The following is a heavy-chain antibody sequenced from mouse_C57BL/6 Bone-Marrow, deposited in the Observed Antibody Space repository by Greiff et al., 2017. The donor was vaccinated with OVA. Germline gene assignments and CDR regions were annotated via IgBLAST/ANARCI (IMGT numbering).Heavy chain of an antibody. Sequence: VQLKQPGAELVMPGASVKLSCKASGYTFTSYWMHWVKQRPGQGLEWIGEIDPSDSYTNYNQKFKGKSTLTVDKSSSTAYMQLSSLTSEDSAVYYCARSGGYYVYYWYFDVWGTGTTVTVSS. D-gene: IGHD2-3*01. CDR3: ARSGGYYVYYWYFDV. CDR1: GYTFTSYW. CDR2: IDPSDSYT. J-gene: IGHJ1*03. V-gene: IGHV1-69*01.